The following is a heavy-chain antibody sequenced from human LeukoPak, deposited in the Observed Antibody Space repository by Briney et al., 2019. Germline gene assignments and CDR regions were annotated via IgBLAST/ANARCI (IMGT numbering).Heavy chain of an antibody. Sequence: GGSLRLSCAASGFTFSNSWMTWVRQAPGKGLEWVGHIKSKTDGGTTDYAAPVKGRFAISRDDSKDTLYLQMNSLKTEDTAVYYCTTQQLVFDFWGQGTLVTVSS. CDR2: IKSKTDGGTT. V-gene: IGHV3-15*01. CDR3: TTQQLVFDF. CDR1: GFTFSNSW. D-gene: IGHD6-13*01. J-gene: IGHJ4*02.